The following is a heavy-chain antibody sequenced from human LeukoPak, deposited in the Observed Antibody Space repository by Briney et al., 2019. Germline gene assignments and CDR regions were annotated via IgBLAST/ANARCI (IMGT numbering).Heavy chain of an antibody. J-gene: IGHJ4*02. Sequence: GGSLRLSCAASGFTLSSYAMTWVRQAPGKGLEWVAVISYDGSNKYYADSVKGRFTISRDNSKNTLYLQMNSLRAEDTAVYYCAREQAFYSGYDYWGQGTLVTVSS. CDR3: AREQAFYSGYDY. V-gene: IGHV3-30*04. CDR1: GFTLSSYA. D-gene: IGHD5-12*01. CDR2: ISYDGSNK.